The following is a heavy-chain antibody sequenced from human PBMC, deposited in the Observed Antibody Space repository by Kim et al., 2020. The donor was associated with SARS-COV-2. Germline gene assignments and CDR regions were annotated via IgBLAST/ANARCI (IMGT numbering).Heavy chain of an antibody. Sequence: GGSLRLSCAASGFTFSSYGMHWVRQAPGKGLEWVAVISYDGSNKYYADSVKGRFTISRDNSKNTLYLQMNSLRAEDTAVYYCAKRQELRAMVRGGPGYYGMDVWGQGTTVTVSS. CDR3: AKRQELRAMVRGGPGYYGMDV. V-gene: IGHV3-30*18. CDR2: ISYDGSNK. CDR1: GFTFSSYG. D-gene: IGHD3-10*01. J-gene: IGHJ6*02.